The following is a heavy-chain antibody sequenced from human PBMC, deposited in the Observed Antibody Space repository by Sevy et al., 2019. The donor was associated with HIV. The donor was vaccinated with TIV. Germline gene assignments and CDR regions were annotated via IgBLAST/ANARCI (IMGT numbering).Heavy chain of an antibody. V-gene: IGHV3-23*01. D-gene: IGHD3-3*01. Sequence: GGSLRLSCEASGFTFSSYGMTWVRQAPEKGLEWVSSISDRGGTTYYADSVKGRFTISRDNSKNTLYLQVNSLRAEDTATYYCAKGDWSGAGSYKWVDPWGQGTLVTVSS. J-gene: IGHJ5*02. CDR1: GFTFSSYG. CDR2: ISDRGGTT. CDR3: AKGDWSGAGSYKWVDP.